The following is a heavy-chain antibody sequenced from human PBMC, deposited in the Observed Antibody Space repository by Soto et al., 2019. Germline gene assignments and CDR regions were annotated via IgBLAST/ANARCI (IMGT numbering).Heavy chain of an antibody. V-gene: IGHV1-18*01. CDR2: ISAYNGNT. Sequence: ASVKVSCKASGYTFTSYGISWVRQVPGQGLEWMGWISAYNGNTNYAQKLQGRVTMTTDTSTSTAYMELRSLRSDDTAVYYCARGKDDILTGYYYGYDMDVWGQGTTVTVSS. CDR1: GYTFTSYG. J-gene: IGHJ6*02. D-gene: IGHD3-9*01. CDR3: ARGKDDILTGYYYGYDMDV.